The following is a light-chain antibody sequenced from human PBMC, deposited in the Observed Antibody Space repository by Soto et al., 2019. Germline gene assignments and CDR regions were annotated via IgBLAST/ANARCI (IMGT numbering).Light chain of an antibody. CDR1: GSDVGGYTY. Sequence: QSALTQPRSVSGSRGQSVTISCFGTGSDVGGYTYVSWYQQHPGKAPKFIIYDVSNRPSGASNRFSGTKSGNTASLTISGLQTEDEADYFCSSYTTSDTRQIVFGTGTKVTVL. CDR3: SSYTTSDTRQIV. V-gene: IGLV2-11*01. CDR2: DVS. J-gene: IGLJ1*01.